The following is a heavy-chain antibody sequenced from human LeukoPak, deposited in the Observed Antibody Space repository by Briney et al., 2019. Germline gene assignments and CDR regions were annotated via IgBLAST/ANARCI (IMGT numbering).Heavy chain of an antibody. J-gene: IGHJ4*02. CDR3: TRWDCTTTGCYPFDY. D-gene: IGHD2-2*01. V-gene: IGHV3-73*01. CDR1: GFTFSGSA. Sequence: PGGSLKLSCAASGFTFSGSAIHWVRQASWKGLEWVGRIRDKANSYATAYIASVKGRFTISRDDSKNTAYLQMSSLKTEDTAVYYCTRWDCTTTGCYPFDYWGQGTLVTVSS. CDR2: IRDKANSYAT.